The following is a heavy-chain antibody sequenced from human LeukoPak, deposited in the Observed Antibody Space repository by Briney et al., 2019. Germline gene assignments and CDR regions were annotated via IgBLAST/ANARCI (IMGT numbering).Heavy chain of an antibody. CDR3: ASRTGIAVAGRGFDY. Sequence: GSSVQVSCKASGGTFSSYAISWVRQAPGQGLEWMGGIIPIFGTANYAQKFQGRVTITADESTSTAYMELSSLRSEDTAVYYCASRTGIAVAGRGFDYWGQGTLVTVSS. D-gene: IGHD6-19*01. V-gene: IGHV1-69*01. CDR1: GGTFSSYA. J-gene: IGHJ4*02. CDR2: IIPIFGTA.